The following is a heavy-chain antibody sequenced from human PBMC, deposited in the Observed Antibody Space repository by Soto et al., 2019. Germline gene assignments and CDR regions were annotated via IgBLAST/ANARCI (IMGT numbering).Heavy chain of an antibody. J-gene: IGHJ5*02. CDR1: GGSISSGGYS. D-gene: IGHD1-1*01. CDR2: IYHRGST. V-gene: IGHV4-30-2*01. Sequence: QLQLQESGSGLVKPSQTLSLTCAVSGGSISSGGYSWSWIRQPPGKGLEWIGYIYHRGSTYYNPSLKSRVTISVDRSKNQFSMKLSAVTAADTAVYYCARGPWNDDMGHFGPWGQGTLVTVSS. CDR3: ARGPWNDDMGHFGP.